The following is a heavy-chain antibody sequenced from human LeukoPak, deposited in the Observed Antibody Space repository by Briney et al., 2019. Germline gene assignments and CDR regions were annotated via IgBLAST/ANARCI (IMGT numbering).Heavy chain of an antibody. Sequence: SETLSLTCTVSGGSINSGGYYWSWIRQHPGMGLEWIGYIYYSGSTYYNPSLKSRVTISVDTSKNQFSLKLSSVTAADTAVYYCARGVRFSALDPWGQGTLVTVSS. D-gene: IGHD3-3*01. CDR3: ARGVRFSALDP. CDR1: GGSINSGGYY. J-gene: IGHJ5*02. CDR2: IYYSGST. V-gene: IGHV4-31*03.